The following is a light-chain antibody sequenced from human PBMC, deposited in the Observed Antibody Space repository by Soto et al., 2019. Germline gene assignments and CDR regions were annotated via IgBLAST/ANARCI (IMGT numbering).Light chain of an antibody. V-gene: IGKV1-5*03. J-gene: IGKJ2*01. CDR3: HHYNSFPYT. CDR1: QSISRC. Sequence: DIQMTQSPSTLSASVGDRVTITCRASQSISRCLAWYQQKPGKAPNLLIYKASELQSGVPSRFSGSGSGTECTLTISGLQPDDFATYYCHHYNSFPYTFGQGTKLEIK. CDR2: KAS.